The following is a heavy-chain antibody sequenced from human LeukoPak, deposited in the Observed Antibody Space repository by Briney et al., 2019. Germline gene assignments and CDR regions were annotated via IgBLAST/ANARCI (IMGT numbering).Heavy chain of an antibody. CDR1: GGSISSYY. V-gene: IGHV4-34*01. Sequence: PSETLSLTCTASGGSISSYYWSWIRQPPGKGLEWIGEINRSGSTNYNPSLKSRVTISVDTSKNQFSLKLSSVTAADTAVYYCARVGPYSSSWPPINYMDVWGKGTTVTVSS. D-gene: IGHD6-13*01. J-gene: IGHJ6*03. CDR2: INRSGST. CDR3: ARVGPYSSSWPPINYMDV.